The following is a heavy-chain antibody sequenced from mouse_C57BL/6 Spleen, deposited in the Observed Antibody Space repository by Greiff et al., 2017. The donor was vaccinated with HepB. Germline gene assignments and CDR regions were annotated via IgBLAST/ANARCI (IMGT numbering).Heavy chain of an antibody. CDR2: IRLKSDNYAT. V-gene: IGHV6-3*01. CDR1: GFTFSNYW. J-gene: IGHJ3*01. CDR3: PIRDYGSLDF. Sequence: EVKLEESGGGLVQPGGSMKLSCVASGFTFSNYWMNWVRQSPEKGLEWVAQIRLKSDNYATHYAESVKGRFTISRDDSNSSVYLQMNNLRDADTGIYYCPIRDYGSLDFWGQGTLVTVSA. D-gene: IGHD1-1*01.